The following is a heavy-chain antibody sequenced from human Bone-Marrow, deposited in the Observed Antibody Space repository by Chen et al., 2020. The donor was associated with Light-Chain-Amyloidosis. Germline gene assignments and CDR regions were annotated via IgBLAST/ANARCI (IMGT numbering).Heavy chain of an antibody. Sequence: QVQLQQWGAGLLKPSETLSLTCAVYGGSFSEFSWTWIRQPPGKGLEWVGDINHSGNTNYNPSLRSRVSISVDASKNRFSLKLNSVTAADTSVYYCARGGGGITGTTRAYAFDVWGQGAMVTVSS. CDR2: INHSGNT. D-gene: IGHD1-7*01. J-gene: IGHJ3*01. CDR3: ARGGGGITGTTRAYAFDV. CDR1: GGSFSEFS. V-gene: IGHV4-34*02.